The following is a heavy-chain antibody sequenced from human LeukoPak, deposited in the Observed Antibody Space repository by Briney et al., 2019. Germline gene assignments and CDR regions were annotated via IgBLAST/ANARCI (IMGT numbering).Heavy chain of an antibody. J-gene: IGHJ4*02. D-gene: IGHD3-22*01. Sequence: GGSLRLSCAASGFTFSSYAMSWVRQAPGKGLEWVSAISGSGGSTYYAASVKGRFTISRDNSKNTLYLQMNSLRAEDTAVYYCAKTGYYYDSSGYYYGWGQGTLVTVSS. CDR1: GFTFSSYA. CDR2: ISGSGGST. CDR3: AKTGYYYDSSGYYYG. V-gene: IGHV3-23*01.